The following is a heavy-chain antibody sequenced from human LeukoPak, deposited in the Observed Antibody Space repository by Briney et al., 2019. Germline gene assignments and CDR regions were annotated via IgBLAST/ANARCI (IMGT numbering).Heavy chain of an antibody. V-gene: IGHV4-39*01. J-gene: IGHJ3*02. D-gene: IGHD6-19*01. CDR3: ARPGYSSGFTYAFDI. CDR1: GGSISSSSYY. CDR2: IYYSGST. Sequence: SETLSLTCTVSGGSISSSSYYWGWIRQPPGKGLEWIGRIYYSGSTYYNPSLKSRVTISVDTSKNQFSLKLSSVTAADTAVYYCARPGYSSGFTYAFDIWGQGTMVTVSS.